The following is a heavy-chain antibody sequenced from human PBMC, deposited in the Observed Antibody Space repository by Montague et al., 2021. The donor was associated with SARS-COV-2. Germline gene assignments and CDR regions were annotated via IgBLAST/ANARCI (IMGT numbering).Heavy chain of an antibody. Sequence: SETRSLTCTVSGGSISSYYWSWIRQPPGKGLEWIGYIYYSGSTNYNPSLKSRVTISVDTSKNQFSLKLSSVTAADTAVYYCARRGLGYCSGGSCPNAFDIWGQGTMVTVSS. V-gene: IGHV4-59*01. D-gene: IGHD2-15*01. J-gene: IGHJ3*02. CDR3: ARRGLGYCSGGSCPNAFDI. CDR1: GGSISSYY. CDR2: IYYSGST.